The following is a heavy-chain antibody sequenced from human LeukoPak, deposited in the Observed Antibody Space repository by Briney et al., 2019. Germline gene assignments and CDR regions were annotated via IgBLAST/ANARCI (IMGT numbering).Heavy chain of an antibody. CDR3: TTDAGHREPQFLEWLNYYFYYYYMDV. CDR1: GFTFSRYW. CDR2: TKSKTDGGTT. J-gene: IGHJ6*03. V-gene: IGHV3-15*01. Sequence: PGGSLRLSCAASGFTFSRYWMHWVRQAPGKGLEWVGRTKSKTDGGTTDYAAPVKGRFTISRDDSKNTLYLQMNSLKTEDTAVYYCTTDAGHREPQFLEWLNYYFYYYYMDVWGKGTTVTVSS. D-gene: IGHD3-3*01.